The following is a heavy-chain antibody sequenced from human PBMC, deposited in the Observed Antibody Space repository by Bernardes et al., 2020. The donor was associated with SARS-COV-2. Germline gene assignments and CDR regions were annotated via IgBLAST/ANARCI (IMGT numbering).Heavy chain of an antibody. CDR3: AGSSCGIDCYIGGLRSWDYGMDV. V-gene: IGHV4-39*01. Sequence: SETLSLTCSVSGVSISNSNYYWGWLRHTPGKGLEWFGRFYSSGTSYYNPSLQSLAKRSVATSKNQFSLRLSFVTAADTAVDYCAGSSCGIDCYIGGLRSWDYGMDVWGKGTTVTVSS. CDR1: GVSISNSNYY. D-gene: IGHD2-21*02. CDR2: FYSSGTS. J-gene: IGHJ6*04.